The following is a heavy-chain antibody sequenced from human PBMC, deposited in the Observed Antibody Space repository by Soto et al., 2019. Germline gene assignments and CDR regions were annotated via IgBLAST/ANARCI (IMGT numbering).Heavy chain of an antibody. V-gene: IGHV4-38-2*01. CDR1: GDSIISIYH. J-gene: IGHJ4*02. Sequence: PSETLSLTCAVSGDSIISIYHWARIRQSPGRGLEWIASIYHTGTTYYTPSLESRVTISVDTSKNQFSLRLSSGTAADSAVYYCARVARGRVVGANTPCFDYWGQGNLVTVSS. CDR3: ARVARGRVVGANTPCFDY. D-gene: IGHD6-19*01. CDR2: IYHTGTT.